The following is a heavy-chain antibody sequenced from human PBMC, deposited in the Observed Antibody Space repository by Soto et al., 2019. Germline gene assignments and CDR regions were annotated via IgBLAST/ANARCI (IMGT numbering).Heavy chain of an antibody. CDR2: INTDGSIT. V-gene: IGHV3-74*01. CDR1: GFTFISNW. D-gene: IGHD2-21*01. Sequence: AGGSLRLSCAASGFTFISNWMHWVRRVPRRGLVWVSRINTDGSITDYVDSVKGRFTISRDNAKNTLYLQMNSLRVEDTAVYYCTRDGEGFWGQGTLVTVSS. CDR3: TRDGEGF. J-gene: IGHJ4*02.